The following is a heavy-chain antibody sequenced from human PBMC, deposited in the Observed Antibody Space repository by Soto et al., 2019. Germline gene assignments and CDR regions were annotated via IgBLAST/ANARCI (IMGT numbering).Heavy chain of an antibody. CDR1: GFTVSSNY. D-gene: IGHD2-15*01. J-gene: IGHJ6*02. CDR2: IYSGGST. CDR3: ARDRGSGYYYDSGMDV. V-gene: IGHV3-53*01. Sequence: PGGSLRLSCAASGFTVSSNYMSWVRQAPGKGLEWGSVIYSGGSTYYADSVKGRFTISRDNSKNTLYLQMNSLRPEDTAVYYCARDRGSGYYYDSGMDVWGQGTTVTVSS.